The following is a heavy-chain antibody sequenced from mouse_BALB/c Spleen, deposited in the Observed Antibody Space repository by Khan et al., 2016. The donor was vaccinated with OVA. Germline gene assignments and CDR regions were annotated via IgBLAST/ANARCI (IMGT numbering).Heavy chain of an antibody. CDR1: GYTFTNYG. J-gene: IGHJ3*01. V-gene: IGHV9-3-1*01. Sequence: QIQLVQSGPELKKPGETVKISCKASGYTFTNYGMNWVKQAPGKGLKWMGWINTYTGEPTYADDFKGRFAFSLETSASTAYLQINTLKNEDTATYCCARSNGNYGFTYWGQGTLVTVSA. D-gene: IGHD2-1*01. CDR2: INTYTGEP. CDR3: ARSNGNYGFTY.